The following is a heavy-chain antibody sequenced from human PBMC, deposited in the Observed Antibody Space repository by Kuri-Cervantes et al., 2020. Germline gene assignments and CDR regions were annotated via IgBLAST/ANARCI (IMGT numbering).Heavy chain of an antibody. D-gene: IGHD6-6*01. CDR3: ATDPRIAAPS. CDR1: GFSLSTSGMR. J-gene: IGHJ4*02. V-gene: IGHV2-70*04. CDR2: IDWDDDK. Sequence: SGPTLVKPTQTLILTCTFPGFSLSTSGMRVSWIRQPPGKALEWLARIDWDDDKFYSTSLKTRLTISKDTSKNQVVLTMTNMDPVDTATYYCATDPRIAAPSWGQGTLVTVSS.